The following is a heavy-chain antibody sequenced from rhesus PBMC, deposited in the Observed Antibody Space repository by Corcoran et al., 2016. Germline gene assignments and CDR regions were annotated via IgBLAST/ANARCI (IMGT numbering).Heavy chain of an antibody. V-gene: IGHV4-80*01. J-gene: IGHJ5-1*01. CDR3: ARYLIIPYNRFDV. Sequence: QVQLQESGPGLAKPSETLSLTCAASGRSFSSYRGSWPRPPPGGGLGWIRRIDGNRGGTNYIPPLKSRVAISKDASKNQFSLKLSSVTAADTAVYYCARYLIIPYNRFDVWGPGVLVTVSS. CDR1: GRSFSSYR. D-gene: IGHD3-22*01. CDR2: IDGNRGGT.